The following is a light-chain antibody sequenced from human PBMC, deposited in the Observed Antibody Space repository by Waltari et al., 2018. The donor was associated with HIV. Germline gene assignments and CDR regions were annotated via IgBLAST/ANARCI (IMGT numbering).Light chain of an antibody. CDR1: SSNIGPGYA. Sequence: QSVLTQPPSVSGAPGQRVTISSAGSSSNIGPGYAVPSYQQLPGTAPKLLIHTNSNRPSGVPDRFSGSKSGTLASLAITGLQAEDEADYYCQSYDSSLSSSVFGGGTKLTVL. CDR2: TNS. CDR3: QSYDSSLSSSV. J-gene: IGLJ3*02. V-gene: IGLV1-40*01.